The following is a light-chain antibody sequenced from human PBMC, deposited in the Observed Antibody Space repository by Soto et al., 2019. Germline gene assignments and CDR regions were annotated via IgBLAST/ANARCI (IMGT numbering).Light chain of an antibody. CDR2: AAS. CDR1: QSFSGF. V-gene: IGKV1-39*01. Sequence: DIQMHQSPSSLSASVGDDITITGRASQSFSGFLNWYQQKPWKAPNLLIYAASTLQRGVPSRFSGSGSGTDFTLTISSLQPEDSATYYCKQYNSHWTVGQGSKVDIK. CDR3: KQYNSHWT. J-gene: IGKJ1*01.